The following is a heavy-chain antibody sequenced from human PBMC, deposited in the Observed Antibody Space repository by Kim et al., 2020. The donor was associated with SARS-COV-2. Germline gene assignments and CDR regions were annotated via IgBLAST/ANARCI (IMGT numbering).Heavy chain of an antibody. J-gene: IGHJ4*02. CDR2: GTT. Sequence: GTTTYAQKVQGRVTMTSDTPTRTGYIDRSSLTSEDTAVYYCARDLEGFDYWGQGTLVTVSS. D-gene: IGHD1-1*01. V-gene: IGHV1-46*01. CDR3: ARDLEGFDY.